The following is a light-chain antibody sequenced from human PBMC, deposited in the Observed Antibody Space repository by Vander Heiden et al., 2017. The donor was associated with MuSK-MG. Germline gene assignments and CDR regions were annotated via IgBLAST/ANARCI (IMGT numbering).Light chain of an antibody. CDR3: QHFNKWRPWT. CDR2: DAS. V-gene: IGKV3-15*01. Sequence: ILMTQSPATLSVSPGERATLSCRASPSVGSSIAWFQQKAGQAPRLLIYDASTRAAGIPAGFAGSGSGTDFTLTITSMQSEDFAVDYCQHFNKWRPWTCGQGTKVEI. CDR1: PSVGSS. J-gene: IGKJ1*01.